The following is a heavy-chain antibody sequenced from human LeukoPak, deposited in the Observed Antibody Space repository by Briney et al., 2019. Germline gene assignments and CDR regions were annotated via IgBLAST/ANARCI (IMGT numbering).Heavy chain of an antibody. CDR3: AREGGYSGYLAEGELDY. J-gene: IGHJ4*02. CDR2: IYHSGST. CDR1: GYSISSGYY. D-gene: IGHD5-12*01. Sequence: SETLSLTCAVSGYSISSGYYWGWIRQPPGKGLEWIGSIYHSGSTYFNPSLKSRVTISVDTSKNQFSLTLSSVTAAVTAVYYCAREGGYSGYLAEGELDYWGQGTLVTVSS. V-gene: IGHV4-38-2*01.